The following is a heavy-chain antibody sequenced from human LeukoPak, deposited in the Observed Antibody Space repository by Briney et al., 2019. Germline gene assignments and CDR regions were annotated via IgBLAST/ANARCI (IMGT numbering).Heavy chain of an antibody. J-gene: IGHJ5*02. Sequence: ASVKVSCKASGYTFTSYGISWVRQAPGQGLEWMGWISAYNGNTNYAQKFQGRVTITTDESTSTAYMELSSLRSEDTAVYYCARGANCSSTSCYMDWFDPWGQGTLVTVSS. CDR3: ARGANCSSTSCYMDWFDP. V-gene: IGHV1-18*01. D-gene: IGHD2-2*02. CDR1: GYTFTSYG. CDR2: ISAYNGNT.